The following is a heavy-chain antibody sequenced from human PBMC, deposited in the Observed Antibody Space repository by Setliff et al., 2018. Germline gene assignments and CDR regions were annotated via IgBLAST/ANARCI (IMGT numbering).Heavy chain of an antibody. V-gene: IGHV4-34*01. CDR3: ARGQLVLRGTTLYYVDL. J-gene: IGHJ6*03. D-gene: IGHD5-12*01. CDR1: GGSLRNHK. Sequence: PSETLSLTCDIYGGSLRNHKWSWIRQSPGKGLEWIGEISYLGSTNYNPSLKSRVVISTDTSNNRFSLLLRSVTAADTAVYYCARGQLVLRGTTLYYVDLWDKGASVTVSS. CDR2: ISYLGST.